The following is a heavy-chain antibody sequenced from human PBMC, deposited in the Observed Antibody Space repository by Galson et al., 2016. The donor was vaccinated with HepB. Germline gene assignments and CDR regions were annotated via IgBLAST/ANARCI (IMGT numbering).Heavy chain of an antibody. CDR1: GFTFNRRG. J-gene: IGHJ4*02. Sequence: SLRLSCAASGFTFNRRGMHWVRQAPGKGLEWVAADSMDGRRKLYADSVKGRFTISRDNSNNMLFLQMSSLRVDDTAVYYCAKRKEYCPPVGCSVDSWGQGTRVSVSS. D-gene: IGHD2/OR15-2a*01. CDR3: AKRKEYCPPVGCSVDS. V-gene: IGHV3-30*18. CDR2: DSMDGRRK.